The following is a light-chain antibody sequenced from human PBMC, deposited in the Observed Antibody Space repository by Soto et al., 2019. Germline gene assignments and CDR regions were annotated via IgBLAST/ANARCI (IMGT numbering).Light chain of an antibody. CDR2: DVS. CDR3: SSYTSSSTLGYVL. Sequence: QSALTQPASVSGSPGQSITISCTGTSSDVGGYNYVSWYQQHPGKAPKLMIYDVSNRPSGVSNRFSGSKSGNTASLTISGLQAEDEADYYCSSYTSSSTLGYVLFGGGTKVTVL. J-gene: IGLJ2*01. V-gene: IGLV2-14*01. CDR1: SSDVGGYNY.